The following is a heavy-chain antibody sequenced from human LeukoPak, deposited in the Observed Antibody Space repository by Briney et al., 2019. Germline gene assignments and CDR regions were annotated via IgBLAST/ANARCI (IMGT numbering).Heavy chain of an antibody. Sequence: ASVKVSCKASGGTFSSYAISWVRQAPGQGLEWMGGIIPIFGTANYAQKFQGRVTITADESTSTAYMELSSLRPEDTAVYYCARAPAGDDFWSGNDYWGQGTLVTVSS. CDR3: ARAPAGDDFWSGNDY. D-gene: IGHD3-3*01. CDR1: GGTFSSYA. J-gene: IGHJ4*02. CDR2: IIPIFGTA. V-gene: IGHV1-69*13.